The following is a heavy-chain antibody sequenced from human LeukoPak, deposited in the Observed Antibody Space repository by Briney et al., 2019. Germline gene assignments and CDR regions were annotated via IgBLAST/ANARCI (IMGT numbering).Heavy chain of an antibody. CDR2: ISDSGSNS. J-gene: IGHJ4*02. V-gene: IGHV3-23*01. D-gene: IGHD6-19*01. Sequence: GGSLRLSCAASGFTFSSYAMSWVRQAPGKGLQWVSGISDSGSNSYYAGSVKGRLTISRDNAKNTLYLQMNSLRDEDTAVYYCVKDRSKYSSGWYDYWGQGTLVTVSS. CDR1: GFTFSSYA. CDR3: VKDRSKYSSGWYDY.